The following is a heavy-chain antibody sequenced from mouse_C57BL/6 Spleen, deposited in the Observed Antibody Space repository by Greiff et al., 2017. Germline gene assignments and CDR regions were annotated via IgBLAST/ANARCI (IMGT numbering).Heavy chain of an antibody. CDR3: ARITTVVATNAMDY. D-gene: IGHD1-1*01. V-gene: IGHV1-72*01. CDR1: GYTFTSYW. CDR2: IDPNSGGT. J-gene: IGHJ4*01. Sequence: VQLQQPGAELVKPGASVKLSCKASGYTFTSYWMHWVKQRPGRGLEWIGRIDPNSGGTKYNEKFKSKATLTVDKPSSTAYMQLSSLTSEDSAFYSFARITTVVATNAMDYWGQGPSVTVSS.